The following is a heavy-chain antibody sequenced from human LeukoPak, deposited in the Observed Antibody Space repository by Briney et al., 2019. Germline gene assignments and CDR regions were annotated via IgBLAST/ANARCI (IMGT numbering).Heavy chain of an antibody. CDR2: IYFSGNA. V-gene: IGHV4-39*07. J-gene: IGHJ5*02. CDR3: ARDQVWGSYRWYNWFDP. Sequence: PSETLSLTCTVSGDSISSSSYYWGWIRQPPGKGLEWIGSIYFSGNAYYNPSLKSRVTISVDTSKNQFSLKLSSVTAADTAVYYCARDQVWGSYRWYNWFDPWGQGTLVTVSS. D-gene: IGHD3-16*02. CDR1: GDSISSSSYY.